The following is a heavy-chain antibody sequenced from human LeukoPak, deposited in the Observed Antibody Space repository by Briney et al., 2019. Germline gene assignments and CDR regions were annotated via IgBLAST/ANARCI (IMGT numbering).Heavy chain of an antibody. J-gene: IGHJ4*02. CDR3: ARGRAVGATNDGGYFDY. D-gene: IGHD1-26*01. Sequence: TSETLSLTCTVSGGSISSSGYYWGWIRQPPGKGLEWIGSIYYSGSTYYNPSLKSRVTISVDTSKNQFSLKLSSVTAADTAVYYCARGRAVGATNDGGYFDYWGQGTLVTVSS. CDR2: IYYSGST. CDR1: GGSISSSGYY. V-gene: IGHV4-39*07.